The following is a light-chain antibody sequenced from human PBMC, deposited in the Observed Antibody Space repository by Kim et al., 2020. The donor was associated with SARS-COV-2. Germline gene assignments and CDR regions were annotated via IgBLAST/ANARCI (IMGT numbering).Light chain of an antibody. CDR3: QQYYSTPPLT. V-gene: IGKV4-1*01. Sequence: TINCKSSQSVLYSSNNKNYLAWYQQKPGQPPKLLIYWASTRESGVPDRFSGSGSGTDFTLTISSLQAEDVAVYYCQQYYSTPPLTFGGGTKVDIK. J-gene: IGKJ4*01. CDR2: WAS. CDR1: QSVLYSSNNKNY.